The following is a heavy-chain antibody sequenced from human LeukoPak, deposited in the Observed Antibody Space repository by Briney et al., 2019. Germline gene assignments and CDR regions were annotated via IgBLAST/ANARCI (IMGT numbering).Heavy chain of an antibody. CDR3: ARGWDIVVVPAAMRRVAEGYFDY. J-gene: IGHJ4*02. Sequence: GRSLRLSCAASGFTFSSYGMHWVRQAPSKGLEWEAVIRYDGSNKYYADSVKGRFTISRDNSKNTLYLQMNSLRAEDTAVYYCARGWDIVVVPAAMRRVAEGYFDYWGQGTLVTVSS. CDR1: GFTFSSYG. V-gene: IGHV3-33*01. CDR2: IRYDGSNK. D-gene: IGHD2-2*01.